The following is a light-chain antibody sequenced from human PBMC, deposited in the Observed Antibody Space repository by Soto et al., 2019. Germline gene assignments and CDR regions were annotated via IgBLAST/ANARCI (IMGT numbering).Light chain of an antibody. J-gene: IGKJ1*01. Sequence: EIVLTQSPATLSLSPGERATLSCRASQSISSSLAWYQQKPGQAPRLLIYDASTRATGFPARFSGSGSVTDFNLTIGSLEPEDFGVYYCQQRSEWPRTFGQGTQVEI. CDR1: QSISSS. CDR2: DAS. V-gene: IGKV3-11*01. CDR3: QQRSEWPRT.